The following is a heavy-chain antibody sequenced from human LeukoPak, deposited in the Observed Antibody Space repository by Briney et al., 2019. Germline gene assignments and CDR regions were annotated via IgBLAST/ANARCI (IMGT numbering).Heavy chain of an antibody. V-gene: IGHV4-59*01. J-gene: IGHJ2*01. Sequence: SETLSLTCTVSGGSISSYYWNWIRQPPGKGLEWIGYIYYSGSTNYNPSLKSRVAISVDTSKNQFSLKLNSVTAADTAVYYCARYRNIVGATFRFFDLWGRGTLVTVSS. CDR1: GGSISSYY. CDR2: IYYSGST. D-gene: IGHD1-26*01. CDR3: ARYRNIVGATFRFFDL.